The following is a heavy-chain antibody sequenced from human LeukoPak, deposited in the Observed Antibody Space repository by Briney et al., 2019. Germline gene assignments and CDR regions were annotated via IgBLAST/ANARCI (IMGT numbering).Heavy chain of an antibody. V-gene: IGHV3-48*03. J-gene: IGHJ6*03. CDR1: GFTFSSYE. CDR2: ISSSGSTI. D-gene: IGHD6-13*01. Sequence: GGSLRLSCAASGFTFSSYEMNWVRQAPGKGLEWVSYISSSGSTIYYADSVKGRFTISRDNAKNSLYLQMNSLRAEDTAVYYCARCEAYSSSFRWYYYYYMDVWGKGTTVTISS. CDR3: ARCEAYSSSFRWYYYYYMDV.